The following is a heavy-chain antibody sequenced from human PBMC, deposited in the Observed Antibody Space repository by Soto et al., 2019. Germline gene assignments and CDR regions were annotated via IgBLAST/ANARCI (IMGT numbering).Heavy chain of an antibody. CDR1: GFTFSGYW. J-gene: IGHJ6*02. CDR2: IKKDGSEK. V-gene: IGHV3-7*05. Sequence: EVQLVESGGGLVQPGGSLRLSCAASGFTFSGYWMSWVRQAPGKGLEWVANIKKDGSEKFYVDSVKGRFTISRDNAKNSLYLQMNSVRALDTAVYYCAREAVWGQGTTVTVSS. CDR3: AREAV.